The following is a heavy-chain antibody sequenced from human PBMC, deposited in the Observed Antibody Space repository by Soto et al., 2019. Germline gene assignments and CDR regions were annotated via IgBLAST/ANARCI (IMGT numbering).Heavy chain of an antibody. Sequence: AASVKVSCKASGYTFTSYYMHWVRQAPGQGLEWMGIINPSGGSTSYAQKFQGRVTMTRDTSTSTVYMELSSVTAADTAVYYCARTPTPDYSNYYYYYYMDVWGKGTTVTVSS. D-gene: IGHD4-4*01. J-gene: IGHJ6*03. CDR1: GYTFTSYY. CDR2: INPSGGST. V-gene: IGHV1-46*01. CDR3: ARTPTPDYSNYYYYYYMDV.